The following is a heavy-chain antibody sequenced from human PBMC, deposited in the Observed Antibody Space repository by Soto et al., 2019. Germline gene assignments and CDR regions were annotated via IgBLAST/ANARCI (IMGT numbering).Heavy chain of an antibody. Sequence: SETLSLTCAVSGGSISSSNWWSWVRQPPGKGLEWIGEIYHSGSTNYNPSLKSRVTISVDKSKNQFSLKLSSVTAADTAVYYCAREIAAMGYYYYYGMDVWGQGTTVTVSS. CDR1: GGSISSSNW. CDR2: IYHSGST. D-gene: IGHD2-2*01. J-gene: IGHJ6*02. CDR3: AREIAAMGYYYYYGMDV. V-gene: IGHV4-4*02.